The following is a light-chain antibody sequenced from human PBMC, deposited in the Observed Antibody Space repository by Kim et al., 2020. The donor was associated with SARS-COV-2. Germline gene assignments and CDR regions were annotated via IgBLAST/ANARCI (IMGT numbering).Light chain of an antibody. J-gene: IGKJ1*01. V-gene: IGKV3-15*01. CDR2: GAS. Sequence: EIVMTQSPATLSVSPGERATLSCRASQSVSSNLVWYQQKPGQAPRLLIYGASTRATGIPARFSGSGSGTESTLTISSLQSEDFAVYYCQQYNNWPRTFGQGTKVDIK. CDR1: QSVSSN. CDR3: QQYNNWPRT.